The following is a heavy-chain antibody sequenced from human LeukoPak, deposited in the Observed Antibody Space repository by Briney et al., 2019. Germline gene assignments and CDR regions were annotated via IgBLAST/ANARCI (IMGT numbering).Heavy chain of an antibody. CDR2: IWYDGSNK. V-gene: IGHV3-33*01. CDR3: ARGDFWSGYYTFDY. D-gene: IGHD3-3*01. CDR1: GFTFSSYG. J-gene: IGHJ4*02. Sequence: GGSLRLSCAASGFTFSSYGMHWVRQAPGKGLERVAVIWYDGSNKYYADSVKGRFTISRDNSKNTLYLQMNSLRAEDTAVYYCARGDFWSGYYTFDYWGQGTLVTVSS.